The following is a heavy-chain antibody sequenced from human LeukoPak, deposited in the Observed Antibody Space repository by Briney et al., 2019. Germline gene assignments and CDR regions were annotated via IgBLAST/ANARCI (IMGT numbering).Heavy chain of an antibody. CDR1: GGSISSSSYY. V-gene: IGHV4-39*01. J-gene: IGHJ4*02. Sequence: PSETLSLTCTVSGGSISSSSYYWGWIRQPPGKGLEWIGSIYYSGSTYHNPSLKSRVTISVDTSKNQFSLKLSSVTAADTAVYYCARGLEVAGNYFDYWGQGTLVTVSS. CDR2: IYYSGST. CDR3: ARGLEVAGNYFDY. D-gene: IGHD6-19*01.